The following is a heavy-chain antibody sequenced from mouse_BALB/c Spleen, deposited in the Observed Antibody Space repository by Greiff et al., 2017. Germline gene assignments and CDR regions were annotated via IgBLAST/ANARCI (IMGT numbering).Heavy chain of an antibody. CDR2: ISYDGSN. V-gene: IGHV3-6*02. D-gene: IGHD2-4*01. CDR1: GYSITSGYY. Sequence: VQLQQSGPGLVKPSQSLSLTCSVTGYSITSGYYWNWIRQFPGNKLEWMGYISYDGSNNYNPSLKNRISITRDTSKNQFFLKLNSVTTEDTATYYCARDPIYYDYDGYFDVWGAGTTVTVSS. CDR3: ARDPIYYDYDGYFDV. J-gene: IGHJ1*01.